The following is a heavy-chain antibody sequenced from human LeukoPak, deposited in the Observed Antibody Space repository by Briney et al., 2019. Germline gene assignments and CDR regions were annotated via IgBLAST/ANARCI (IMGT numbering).Heavy chain of an antibody. J-gene: IGHJ4*02. V-gene: IGHV3-30-3*01. CDR3: ARDLWQHGFDY. D-gene: IGHD6-13*01. Sequence: GRSLRLSCAAYGFTFSSYAMHWVRQAPGKGLEWVAVISYDGSNKYYADSVKGRFTISRDNSKNTLYLQMNSLRAEDTAVYYCARDLWQHGFDYWGQGTLVTVSS. CDR1: GFTFSSYA. CDR2: ISYDGSNK.